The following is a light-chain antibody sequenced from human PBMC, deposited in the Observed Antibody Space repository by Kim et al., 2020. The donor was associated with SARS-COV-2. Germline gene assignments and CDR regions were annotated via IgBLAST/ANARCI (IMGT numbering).Light chain of an antibody. V-gene: IGLV1-44*01. Sequence: GQRVTISCSGRSSNIGSNTVNWYQQLPGTAPKLLIYSKNQRPSGVPDRFSGSKSGTSASLAISGLQSEDEADYYCAAWDDSLNGVVFGGGTQLTVL. J-gene: IGLJ2*01. CDR3: AAWDDSLNGVV. CDR1: SSNIGSNT. CDR2: SKN.